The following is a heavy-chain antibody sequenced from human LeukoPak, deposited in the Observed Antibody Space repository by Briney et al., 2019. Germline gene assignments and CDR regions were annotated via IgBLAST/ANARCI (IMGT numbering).Heavy chain of an antibody. J-gene: IGHJ4*02. D-gene: IGHD4-11*01. CDR1: GISFSNFW. CDR2: IKQDGSKK. V-gene: IGHV3-7*01. CDR3: ARVGRDSKYGYFDF. Sequence: AGGSLRLSCAASGISFSNFWMSWVRQAPEKGLEWVAHIKQDGSKKHYVDSVKGRFTISRDNAENALYLQMTSLRVDDSAIYYCARVGRDSKYGYFDFWGQGTLVTVST.